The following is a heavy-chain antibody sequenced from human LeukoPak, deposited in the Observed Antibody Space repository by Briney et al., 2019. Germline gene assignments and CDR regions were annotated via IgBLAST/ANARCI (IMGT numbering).Heavy chain of an antibody. CDR1: GYTFTGYY. J-gene: IGHJ4*02. D-gene: IGHD1-26*01. V-gene: IGHV1-2*02. CDR3: ARQSGTYWGLDY. Sequence: VASVKVSCKASGYTFTGYYIHWVRQAPGHGLEWLGWMNVKTGATSSAQKFPGRFTMTGDTSIGTASMEFSSLTSDDTAVYYCARQSGTYWGLDYWGQGTLVTVSS. CDR2: MNVKTGAT.